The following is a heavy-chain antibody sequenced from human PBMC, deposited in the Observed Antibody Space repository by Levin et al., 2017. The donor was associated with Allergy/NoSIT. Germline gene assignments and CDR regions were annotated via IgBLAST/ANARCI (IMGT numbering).Heavy chain of an antibody. CDR3: ARGYGPEDYYGSGKGFDI. V-gene: IGHV3-53*01. CDR2: IYSGGST. CDR1: GFTVSSNY. Sequence: AGGSLRLSCAASGFTVSSNYMSWVRQAPGKGLEWVSVIYSGGSTYYADSVKGRFTISRDNSKNTLYLQMNSLRAEDTAVYYCARGYGPEDYYGSGKGFDIWGQGTMVTVSS. J-gene: IGHJ3*02. D-gene: IGHD3-10*01.